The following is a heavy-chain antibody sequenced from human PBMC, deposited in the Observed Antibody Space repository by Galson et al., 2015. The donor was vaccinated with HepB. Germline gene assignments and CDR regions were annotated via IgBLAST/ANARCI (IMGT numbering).Heavy chain of an antibody. V-gene: IGHV3-23*01. D-gene: IGHD4-11*01. Sequence: SLRLSCAASGFTFSDSWLTWVRQAPGKGPEWVSSISRTGGNTFNADSVQGRFTISRDTPKNTLHLQMNSLRVDDTAVYYCAKGPRGDYINSPPNWSDTWDQGTLVTVSS. CDR2: ISRTGGNT. CDR3: AKGPRGDYINSPPNWSDT. J-gene: IGHJ5*02. CDR1: GFTFSDSW.